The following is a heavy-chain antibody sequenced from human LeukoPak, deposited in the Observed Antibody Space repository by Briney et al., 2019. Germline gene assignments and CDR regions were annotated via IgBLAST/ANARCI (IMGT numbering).Heavy chain of an antibody. Sequence: GGSLRLSCAASGFTFSSYWMHWVRQGPGKGLVWVSRINSDGSSTSYADSVKGRLTISRDNAKNTLYLQMNSLRAEDTAVYYCASGGGYSYVPIDYWGQGTLVTVSS. J-gene: IGHJ4*02. CDR1: GFTFSSYW. CDR2: INSDGSST. D-gene: IGHD5-18*01. V-gene: IGHV3-74*01. CDR3: ASGGGYSYVPIDY.